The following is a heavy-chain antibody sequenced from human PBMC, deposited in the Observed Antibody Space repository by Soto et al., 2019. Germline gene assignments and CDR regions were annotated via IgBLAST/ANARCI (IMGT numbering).Heavy chain of an antibody. CDR2: IYYSGST. D-gene: IGHD3-10*01. CDR3: ARVVVRGVIITVFIGFDP. Sequence: PSETLSLTCTVSGGSISSSSYYWGWIRQPPGKGLEWIGSIYYSGSTYYNQSLKSRVTISVDTSKNQFSLKLSSVTAADTAVYYCARVVVRGVIITVFIGFDPWGQGTLVTVSS. V-gene: IGHV4-39*01. J-gene: IGHJ5*02. CDR1: GGSISSSSYY.